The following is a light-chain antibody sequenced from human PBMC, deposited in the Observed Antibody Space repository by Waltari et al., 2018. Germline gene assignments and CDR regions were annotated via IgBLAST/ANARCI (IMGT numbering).Light chain of an antibody. V-gene: IGKV3-20*01. CDR3: QQHGTLPAT. J-gene: IGKJ1*01. CDR1: QTVVSSS. CDR2: RAS. Sequence: EIVLTQSPRTASLSPGERVTFSCRASQTVVSSSLAWYQQKPGQAPRLLIYRASRRATGIPDRFSGSGSGTDFSLTISRLEPEDFAVYYCQQHGTLPATFGQGTKVEIK.